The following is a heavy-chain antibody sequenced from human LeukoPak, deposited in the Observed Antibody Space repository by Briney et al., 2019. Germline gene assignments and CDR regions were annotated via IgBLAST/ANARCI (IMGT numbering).Heavy chain of an antibody. CDR3: ARVQMGPDYHDRSY. CDR2: INPNSGGT. D-gene: IGHD3-22*01. CDR1: GYTFTGYY. J-gene: IGHJ4*02. V-gene: IGHV1-2*02. Sequence: ASVKVSCKASGYTFTGYYMHWVRQAPGQGLEWMGWINPNSGGTNYAQKFQGRVTMTRDTSISTAYMELSRLRSDDTAVYYCARVQMGPDYHDRSYWGQGTLVTVSS.